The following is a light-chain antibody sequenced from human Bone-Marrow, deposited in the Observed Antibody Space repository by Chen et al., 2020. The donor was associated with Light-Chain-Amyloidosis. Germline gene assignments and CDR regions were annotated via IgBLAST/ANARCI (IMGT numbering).Light chain of an antibody. V-gene: IGLV2-14*01. CDR1: SSDVGGDNH. J-gene: IGLJ1*01. CDR3: SSYTITNTLV. Sequence: QSALTQPPSVSGSPGQSITISCTGTSSDVGGDNHVSWYQQHPDTAPTLMIYEVTNRPTWVPDRFSGSKSDTTASLTISGLQTEDEADYFCSSYTITNTLVFGSGTRVTVL. CDR2: EVT.